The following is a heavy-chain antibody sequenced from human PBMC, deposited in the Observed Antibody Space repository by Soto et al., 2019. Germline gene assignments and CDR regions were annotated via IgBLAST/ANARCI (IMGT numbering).Heavy chain of an antibody. CDR1: GFNFNNYG. V-gene: IGHV3-21*01. J-gene: IGHJ4*02. Sequence: PGGSLRLSCAVSGFNFNNYGINWVRQAPGKGLEWVSSVSKSDYTYYSDSVKGRFTISRDNAKNSVSLQMNILRAEDTAVYYCAREDSIIIPAVSDFWGQGTLVTVSS. CDR2: VSKSDYT. CDR3: AREDSIIIPAVSDF. D-gene: IGHD2-2*01.